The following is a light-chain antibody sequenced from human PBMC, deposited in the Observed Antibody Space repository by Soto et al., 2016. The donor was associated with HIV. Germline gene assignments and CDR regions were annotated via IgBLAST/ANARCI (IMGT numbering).Light chain of an antibody. V-gene: IGKV2-28*01. CDR1: HSLLYNDRINY. Sequence: IVVTQSPLSLSVTLGKSASISCKSSHSLLYNDRINYLEWYMQRPGQPPQLLIYQASSRASGVPVRFSGRGSGTDFTLTISRVETEDVAIYYCMQGFEAPYTFGPG. J-gene: IGKJ2*01. CDR3: MQGFEAPYT. CDR2: QAS.